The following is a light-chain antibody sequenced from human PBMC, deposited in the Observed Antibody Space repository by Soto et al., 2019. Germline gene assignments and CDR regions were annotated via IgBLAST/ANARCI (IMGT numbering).Light chain of an antibody. J-gene: IGLJ1*01. Sequence: QSVLTQPPSVSGAPGQRVTISCTGSSSNIGAGFGVQWYQQFPRTAPRLLMYNNTNRPSGVPDRFSASKSGTSASLAITGLRAEDEADYYCLSYAGTAYVFGTGTKLTVL. V-gene: IGLV1-40*01. CDR1: SSNIGAGFG. CDR3: LSYAGTAYV. CDR2: NNT.